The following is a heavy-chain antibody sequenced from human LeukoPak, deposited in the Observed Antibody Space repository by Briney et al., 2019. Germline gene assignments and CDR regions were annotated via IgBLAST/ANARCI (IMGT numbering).Heavy chain of an antibody. CDR2: INPNSGGT. D-gene: IGHD2-2*01. Sequence: GASVTVSFKASGYTFTGYHMHWVRQAPGQGLEWMGWINPNSGGTNYAQKFQGRVTMTRDTSISTAYMELSRLRSDDTAVYYCARSYCSSASCYEGAFDYWGQGTLVTVSS. CDR3: ARSYCSSASCYEGAFDY. CDR1: GYTFTGYH. V-gene: IGHV1-2*02. J-gene: IGHJ4*02.